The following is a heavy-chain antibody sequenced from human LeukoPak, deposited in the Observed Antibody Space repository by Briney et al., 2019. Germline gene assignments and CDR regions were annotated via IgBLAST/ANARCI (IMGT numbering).Heavy chain of an antibody. CDR2: ISHSGTT. CDR1: GGSISSGVNY. CDR3: ARGGYFGSWVDAFYI. V-gene: IGHV4-30-2*01. J-gene: IGHJ3*02. Sequence: SETLSLTCTVSGGSISSGVNYWTWIRQPPGKGLEWIGYISHSGTTFYTSSLKNRVTISVDRSKSQFSLKLSSVTAADTAVYYCARGGYFGSWVDAFYIWGQGTLVTVSS. D-gene: IGHD3-10*01.